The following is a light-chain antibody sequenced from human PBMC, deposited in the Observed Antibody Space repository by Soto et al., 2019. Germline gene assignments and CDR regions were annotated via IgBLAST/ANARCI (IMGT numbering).Light chain of an antibody. J-gene: IGKJ4*01. V-gene: IGKV3-15*01. Sequence: EIVMTQSPATLSVSPGERATLSCRASQSISGTLAWYQQKPGQAPRLLIYGASTRATSFPARFSGSGSGTEFTLTISDLQSEDFAVYFCQHYDIWPLTFGGGTKVDIK. CDR3: QHYDIWPLT. CDR1: QSISGT. CDR2: GAS.